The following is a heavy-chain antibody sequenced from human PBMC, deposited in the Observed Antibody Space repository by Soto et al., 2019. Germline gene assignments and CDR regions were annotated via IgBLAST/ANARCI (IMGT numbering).Heavy chain of an antibody. V-gene: IGHV4-4*02. CDR3: APLPPRIVVVVLPIPT. CDR2: IYHTGST. D-gene: IGHD2-15*01. CDR1: GASISSTNW. Sequence: QVQLQESGPRLVKPSGTLSLTCAVSGASISSTNWWTWVRQPPGKGLEWIGEIYHTGSTKYNPSLXLXVXIXLDKSNNHFSLNLSSVTAADTAVYYCAPLPPRIVVVVLPIPTWGQGTLVTVSS. J-gene: IGHJ4*02.